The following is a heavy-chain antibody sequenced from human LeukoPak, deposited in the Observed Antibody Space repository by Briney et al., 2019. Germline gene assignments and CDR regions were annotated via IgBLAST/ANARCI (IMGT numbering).Heavy chain of an antibody. CDR3: ASLWERGERDELDY. J-gene: IGHJ4*02. CDR2: ISSSSSYI. D-gene: IGHD1-26*01. V-gene: IGHV3-21*01. Sequence: GGSLRLSCAASGFTFSSYSMNWVRQAPGNGLERVSSISSSSSYIYYADSVKGRFTISRDNAKNSLYLQMNSLRAEDTAVYYCASLWERGERDELDYWGQGTLVTVSS. CDR1: GFTFSSYS.